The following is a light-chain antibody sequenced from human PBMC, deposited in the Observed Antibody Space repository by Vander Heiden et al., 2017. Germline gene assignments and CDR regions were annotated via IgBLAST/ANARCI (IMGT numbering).Light chain of an antibody. Sequence: EIVLTQSPATLSLSPGERATLSCRASQSVSSYLAWYQQKPGQAPRLLIYDASNRATGVPARFSGSGSERDFTLTISSLEPEDFAIYYCQQRSNWPAAFGGGTMVGIK. CDR1: QSVSSY. J-gene: IGKJ4*01. CDR3: QQRSNWPAA. CDR2: DAS. V-gene: IGKV3-11*02.